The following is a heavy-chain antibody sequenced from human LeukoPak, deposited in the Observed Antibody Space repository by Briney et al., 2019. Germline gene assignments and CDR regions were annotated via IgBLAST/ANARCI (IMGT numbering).Heavy chain of an antibody. CDR1: GFTFSSYW. CDR3: ARDSGGSYLDSFDY. CDR2: IKQDGSEK. V-gene: IGHV3-7*01. Sequence: GGSLRLSCAASGFTFSSYWMSWVRQAPGKGLEWVANIKQDGSEKYYVDSVKGRFTISRDNAKNSLYLQMNSLRAEDTAVYYCARDSGGSYLDSFDYWGQGTLVTVSS. J-gene: IGHJ4*02. D-gene: IGHD1-26*01.